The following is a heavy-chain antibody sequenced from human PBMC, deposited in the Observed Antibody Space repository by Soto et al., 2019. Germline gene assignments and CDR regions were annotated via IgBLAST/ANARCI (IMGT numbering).Heavy chain of an antibody. CDR1: GYTFTSYY. V-gene: IGHV1-46*01. D-gene: IGHD2-15*01. Sequence: ASVKVSCKASGYTFTSYYVHWVRQAPGQGLEWMGIINPSGGSTSYAQKFQGRVTMTRDTSTSTVYMGLSSLRSEDTAVYYCARDRDLGYCSGGSCSYGMDVWGQGTTVTVSS. CDR3: ARDRDLGYCSGGSCSYGMDV. J-gene: IGHJ6*02. CDR2: INPSGGST.